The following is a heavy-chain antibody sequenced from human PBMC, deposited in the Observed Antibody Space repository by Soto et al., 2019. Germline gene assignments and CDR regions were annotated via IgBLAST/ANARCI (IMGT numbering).Heavy chain of an antibody. CDR1: GGNFSGFA. D-gene: IGHD3-10*02. Sequence: QVQLVQSGAEVQKPGSSVKVSCKASGGNFSGFAISWVRQAPGQGLEWMGGIIPMFGTANYAQKFQGRVTITADESTSTVYMELSSLGSEDTAIYYCATKKDFTLSPPASWGQGTLVTVSS. V-gene: IGHV1-69*01. CDR3: ATKKDFTLSPPAS. J-gene: IGHJ5*02. CDR2: IIPMFGTA.